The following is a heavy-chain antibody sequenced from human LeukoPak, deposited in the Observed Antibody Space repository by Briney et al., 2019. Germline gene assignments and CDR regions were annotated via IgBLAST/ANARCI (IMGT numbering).Heavy chain of an antibody. Sequence: GGSLRLSCAASGFNFRGYAMSWVRQAPGKGAEWVSDICGGGGRAHYADSVRGRFTISRDNSKNTLQLQMNSLRAEDTAVYYCAREVVMGETNYYYYGMGVWGKGTTVTVSS. D-gene: IGHD2-21*01. J-gene: IGHJ6*04. CDR2: ICGGGGRA. CDR3: AREVVMGETNYYYYGMGV. CDR1: GFNFRGYA. V-gene: IGHV3-23*01.